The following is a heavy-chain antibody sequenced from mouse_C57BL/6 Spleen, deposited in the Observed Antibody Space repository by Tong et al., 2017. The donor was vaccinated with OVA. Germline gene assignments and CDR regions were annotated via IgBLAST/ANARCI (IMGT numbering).Heavy chain of an antibody. CDR3: ARLLTGTPDY. J-gene: IGHJ2*01. V-gene: IGHV14-3*01. CDR2: IDPANGNT. Sequence: EVQLQESGAELVMPGASVKLSCKASGYTFTSYWMHWVKQRPEQGLEWIGRIDPANGNTKYAPKFQGKATITADTSSNTAYLQLSSLTSEDTAIYYCARLLTGTPDYWGQGTTLTVSS. D-gene: IGHD4-1*01. CDR1: GYTFTSYW.